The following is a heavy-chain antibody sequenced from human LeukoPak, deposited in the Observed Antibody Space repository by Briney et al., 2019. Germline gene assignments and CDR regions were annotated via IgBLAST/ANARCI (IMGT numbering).Heavy chain of an antibody. V-gene: IGHV2-70*20. D-gene: IGHD5-18*01. CDR2: IDWDDDK. CDR1: GFSLSTSGMC. CDR3: ARISTAMDAFDI. Sequence: SGPTLVNPTQTLTLTCTFSGFSLSTSGMCVCWVRQPPGKALEWLALIDWDDDKYYSTSLKTRLTISKDTSKNQVVLTMTNMDPVDTATYYCARISTAMDAFDIWGQGTMVTVSS. J-gene: IGHJ3*02.